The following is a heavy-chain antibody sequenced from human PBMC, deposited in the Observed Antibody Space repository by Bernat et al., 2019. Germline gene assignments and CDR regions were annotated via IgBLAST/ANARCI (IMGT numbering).Heavy chain of an antibody. J-gene: IGHJ3*02. CDR3: TDLGAFDN. D-gene: IGHD1-26*01. V-gene: IGHV3-30*03. Sequence: QVQLVESGGGVVQPGRSLRLSCAASGFTFSSYGMHWVRQAPGKGLEWVAVISYDGSNKYYADSVKGRFTISRDNSKNTLYLQMNSLRAEDTAVYYCTDLGAFDNWGQGTMVTVSS. CDR2: ISYDGSNK. CDR1: GFTFSSYG.